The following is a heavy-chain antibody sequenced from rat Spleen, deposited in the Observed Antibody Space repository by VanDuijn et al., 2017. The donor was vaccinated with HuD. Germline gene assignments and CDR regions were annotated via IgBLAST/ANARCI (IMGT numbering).Heavy chain of an antibody. CDR1: GFTFSNYY. J-gene: IGHJ1*01. V-gene: IGHV5-25*01. CDR2: ISTGGGNT. CDR3: ARHGIRGTIWYFDF. Sequence: EVQLVESGGGLVQPGRSMKLSCAASGFTFSNYYMAWVRQAPTKGLEWVASISTGGGNTYYRDSVKGRFTISRDNAKSTLYLQMDSLRSEDTATYYCARHGIRGTIWYFDFWGPGTMVTVSS. D-gene: IGHD4-3*01.